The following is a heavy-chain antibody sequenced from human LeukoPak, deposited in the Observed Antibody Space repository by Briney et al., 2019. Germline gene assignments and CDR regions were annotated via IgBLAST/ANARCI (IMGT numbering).Heavy chain of an antibody. CDR2: ISSSSSYI. D-gene: IGHD3-9*01. Sequence: GGSLRLSCAASGFTFSSYSMNWVRQAPGKGLEWVSSISSSSSYIYYADSVKGRFTISRDNAKNSLYLQMNSLRAEDTAVYYCANFPKYYDILTGYYYYYYMDVWGKGTTVTISS. CDR1: GFTFSSYS. CDR3: ANFPKYYDILTGYYYYYYMDV. J-gene: IGHJ6*03. V-gene: IGHV3-21*04.